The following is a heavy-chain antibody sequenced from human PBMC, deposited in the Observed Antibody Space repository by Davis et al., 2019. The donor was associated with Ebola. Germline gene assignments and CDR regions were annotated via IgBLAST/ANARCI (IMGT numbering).Heavy chain of an antibody. D-gene: IGHD4-17*01. V-gene: IGHV3-53*01. CDR3: ARGQGVTTRGYFHY. J-gene: IGHJ4*02. CDR1: GFTVSANY. CDR2: IYSGGTT. Sequence: GESLKISCAVSGFTVSANYMTWVRQAPGKGLEWVSVIYSGGTTYYAESVKGRFTISRDNSKNTLYLQANSLRAEDTAVYYCARGQGVTTRGYFHYWGQGTLVTVSS.